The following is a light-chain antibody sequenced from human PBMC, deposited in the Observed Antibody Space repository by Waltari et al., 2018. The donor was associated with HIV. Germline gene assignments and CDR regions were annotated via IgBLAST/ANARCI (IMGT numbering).Light chain of an antibody. V-gene: IGKV3-15*01. Sequence: EIVMTQSPATLSVSPRERATLSCRASHSVSSHLAWYQQKPGQAPRLLIYGASTRATGVPARFSGSGSGTEFTLTISSLQSEDFAVYYCQQYNTWPRTFGQGTKVEIK. CDR2: GAS. J-gene: IGKJ1*01. CDR1: HSVSSH. CDR3: QQYNTWPRT.